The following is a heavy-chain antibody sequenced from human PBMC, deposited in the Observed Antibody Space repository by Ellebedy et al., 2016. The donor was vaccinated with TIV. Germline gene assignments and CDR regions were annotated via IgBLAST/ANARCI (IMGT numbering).Heavy chain of an antibody. CDR2: IIPILGIA. J-gene: IGHJ6*02. CDR3: ARIPITIFGVVEPTRGMDV. V-gene: IGHV1-69*04. CDR1: GYTFTSYA. D-gene: IGHD3-3*01. Sequence: ASVKVSCKASGYTFTSYAISWVRQAPGQGLEWMGRIIPILGIANYAQKFQGRVTITADKSTSTAYMELRSLRSDDTAVYYCARIPITIFGVVEPTRGMDVWGQGTTVTVSS.